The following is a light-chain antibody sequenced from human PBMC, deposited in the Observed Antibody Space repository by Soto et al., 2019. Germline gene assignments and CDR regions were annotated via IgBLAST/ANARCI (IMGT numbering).Light chain of an antibody. CDR1: QSISSY. CDR2: AAS. J-gene: IGKJ2*01. CDR3: QQSYSPLYT. V-gene: IGKV1-39*01. Sequence: DIQMTQSPSSLSASVGDRVTITCRASQSISSYLNWYQQKPGKAPTLLIYAASSLQSGVPSRFSGSGSGTDVSLPISSLQPEDFATYYCQQSYSPLYTFGQGTKLEI.